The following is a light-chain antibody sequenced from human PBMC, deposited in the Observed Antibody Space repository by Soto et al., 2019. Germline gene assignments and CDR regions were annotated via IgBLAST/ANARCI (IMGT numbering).Light chain of an antibody. CDR3: QQRTNWPPTWT. CDR1: QSVYTY. CDR2: DAS. Sequence: EIVLTQSPATLSLSPGERATLSCRASQSVYTYLVWYQQKPGQAPRLLIYDASKRATGIPARFSGSGSGTDFTLTISSLEPEDFAVYYCQQRTNWPPTWTFGQGTKVEIK. V-gene: IGKV3-11*01. J-gene: IGKJ1*01.